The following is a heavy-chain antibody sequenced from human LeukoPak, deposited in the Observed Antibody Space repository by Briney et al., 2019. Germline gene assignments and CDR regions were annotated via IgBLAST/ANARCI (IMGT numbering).Heavy chain of an antibody. CDR3: ARRAGGYSHPYDY. CDR2: IGPSGDIT. V-gene: IGHV3-23*01. Sequence: GGSLRLSCAASGFTFSSHGINWVRQAPGKGLEWVSGIGPSGDITYYTDSVQGRFTISRDNSKNMMYVQMNSLRAEDTAVYYCARRAGGYSHPYDYWGQGTLVTVSS. D-gene: IGHD4-23*01. J-gene: IGHJ4*02. CDR1: GFTFSSHG.